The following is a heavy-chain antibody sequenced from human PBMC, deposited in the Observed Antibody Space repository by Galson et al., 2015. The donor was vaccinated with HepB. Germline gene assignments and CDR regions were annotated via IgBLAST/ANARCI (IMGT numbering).Heavy chain of an antibody. D-gene: IGHD2-21*02. CDR3: AKALVTSRGNDAFDI. J-gene: IGHJ3*02. Sequence: SLRLSCAASGFTFDDYAMHWVRQAPGKGLEWVSGISWNSGSIGYADSVKGRFTISRDNAKNSLYLRMNSLRAEDTALYYCAKALVTSRGNDAFDIWGQGTMVTVSS. V-gene: IGHV3-9*01. CDR2: ISWNSGSI. CDR1: GFTFDDYA.